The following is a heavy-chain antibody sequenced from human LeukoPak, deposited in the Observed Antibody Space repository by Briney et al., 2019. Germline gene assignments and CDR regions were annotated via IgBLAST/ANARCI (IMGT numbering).Heavy chain of an antibody. Sequence: GASVKVSCKASGYTFTSYDINWVRQATGQGLEWMGWMNPNSGNTGYAQKFQGRVTMTRNTSISTAYMELSSLRSEDTAVYYCAREGPYCSSTSCSLYWFDPWGQGTLVTVSS. V-gene: IGHV1-8*01. J-gene: IGHJ5*02. CDR2: MNPNSGNT. CDR3: AREGPYCSSTSCSLYWFDP. CDR1: GYTFTSYD. D-gene: IGHD2-2*01.